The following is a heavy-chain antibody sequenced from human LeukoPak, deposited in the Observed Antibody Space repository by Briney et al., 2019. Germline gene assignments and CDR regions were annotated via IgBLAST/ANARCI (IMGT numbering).Heavy chain of an antibody. CDR2: ISSSSSYI. D-gene: IGHD4-17*01. J-gene: IGHJ5*02. Sequence: PGGSLRLSCAASGFTFSSYSMNWVRQAPGRGLEWVSSISSSSSYIYYADSVKGRFTISRDNAKNSLYLHMNSLRAEDTAVYYCARDRRGVTTPFDPWGQGTLVTVSS. CDR1: GFTFSSYS. V-gene: IGHV3-21*01. CDR3: ARDRRGVTTPFDP.